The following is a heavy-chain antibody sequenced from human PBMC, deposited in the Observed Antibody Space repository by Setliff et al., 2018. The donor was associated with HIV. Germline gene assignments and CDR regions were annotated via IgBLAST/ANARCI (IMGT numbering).Heavy chain of an antibody. CDR1: GDSISRSRYY. CDR3: ARAGYHGSISYWEYFHY. Sequence: SETLSLTCVVSGDSISRSRYYWGWIRQPPGKGLEWIGSFYYSGSTSYNPSLKSRVTISGDTSKNQVSLRLSSVTAADTAVYYCARAGYHGSISYWEYFHYWDQGTLVTVSS. J-gene: IGHJ1*01. D-gene: IGHD3-22*01. V-gene: IGHV4-39*01. CDR2: FYYSGST.